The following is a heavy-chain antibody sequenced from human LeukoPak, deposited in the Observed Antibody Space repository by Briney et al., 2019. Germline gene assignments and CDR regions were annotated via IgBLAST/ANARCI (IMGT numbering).Heavy chain of an antibody. J-gene: IGHJ4*02. D-gene: IGHD4-23*01. Sequence: ASVKVSCKASGYTFINYDFSWVRQAPGQGLEWMGWISTYNGNTNYAQKLQGRVTMTTDTSTSTAYMELRSLRSDHTAVYYCARQGYGGNPQGAADYWGQGTLVTVSS. CDR1: GYTFINYD. V-gene: IGHV1-18*01. CDR3: ARQGYGGNPQGAADY. CDR2: ISTYNGNT.